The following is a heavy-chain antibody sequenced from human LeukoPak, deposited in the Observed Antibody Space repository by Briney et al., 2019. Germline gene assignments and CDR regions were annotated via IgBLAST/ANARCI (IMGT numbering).Heavy chain of an antibody. J-gene: IGHJ5*02. CDR2: ISSSSSYI. V-gene: IGHV3-21*01. Sequence: PGGSLRLSCAASGFTFSSYSMNCVRQAPGKGLEWVSSISSSSSYIYYADSVKGRFTISRDNAKNSLYLQMNSLRAEDTAVYYCARLNYDSSGYYLNWFDPWGQGTLVTVSS. CDR3: ARLNYDSSGYYLNWFDP. D-gene: IGHD3-22*01. CDR1: GFTFSSYS.